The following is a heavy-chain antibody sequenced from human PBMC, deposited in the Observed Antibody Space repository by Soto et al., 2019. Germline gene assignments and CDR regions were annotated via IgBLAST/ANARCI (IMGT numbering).Heavy chain of an antibody. CDR1: GFTFNTYG. CDR2: ITGSGGST. Sequence: GGSLRLSCAASGFTFNTYGMSWVSQAPGKGLEWVSAITGSGGSTFSADSVKGRFTISRDSSKSTLYLQMSSLRVEDTAVYYCAKDRYHYDSSGYSFDSWGQGTVVTVSS. V-gene: IGHV3-23*01. CDR3: AKDRYHYDSSGYSFDS. J-gene: IGHJ4*02. D-gene: IGHD3-22*01.